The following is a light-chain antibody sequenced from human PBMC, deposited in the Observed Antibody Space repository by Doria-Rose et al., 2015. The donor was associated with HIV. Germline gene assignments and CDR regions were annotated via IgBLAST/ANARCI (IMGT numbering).Light chain of an antibody. V-gene: IGKV1-39*01. CDR2: AAS. CDR3: QQSFSTPRT. Sequence: DIRVTQSPSSLSASVGDRVTITCRASQNINRFLNWYQQKPGKVPKVPIYAASSLQSGVPSRFSGSGSGTDFTLTISSLQPEDFATYYCQQSFSTPRTFGQGTKVEIK. J-gene: IGKJ1*01. CDR1: QNINRF.